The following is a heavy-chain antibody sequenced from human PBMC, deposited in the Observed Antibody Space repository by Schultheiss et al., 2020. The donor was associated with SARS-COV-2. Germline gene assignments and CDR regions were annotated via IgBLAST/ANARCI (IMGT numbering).Heavy chain of an antibody. J-gene: IGHJ5*02. D-gene: IGHD1-14*01. CDR1: GYTFTSYD. V-gene: IGHV1-8*01. CDR2: MNPNSGNT. Sequence: ASVKVSCKASGYTFTSYDINWVRQATGQGLEWMGWMNPNSGNTGYAQKFQGRVTMTRNTSISTAYMELSSLRSDDTAVYYCARQKGTGIVQSGFNHWGQGTLVTVSS. CDR3: ARQKGTGIVQSGFNH.